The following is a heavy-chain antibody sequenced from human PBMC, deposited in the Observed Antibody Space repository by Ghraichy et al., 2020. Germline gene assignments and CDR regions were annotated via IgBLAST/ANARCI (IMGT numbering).Heavy chain of an antibody. V-gene: IGHV4-31*03. D-gene: IGHD1-20*01. J-gene: IGHJ4*02. CDR1: GASISSGGYY. Sequence: SLNISCTVSGASISSGGYYWTWIRQHPGKGLEWIGYIYYSGTTYYNPSLKSRVTISVDTSKDQFSLRLTSVTAADTAVYYCARFSYNWNFFDYWGQGTLVTVSS. CDR2: IYYSGTT. CDR3: ARFSYNWNFFDY.